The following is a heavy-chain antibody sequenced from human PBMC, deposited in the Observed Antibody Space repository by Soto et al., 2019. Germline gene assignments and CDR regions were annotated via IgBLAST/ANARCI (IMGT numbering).Heavy chain of an antibody. J-gene: IGHJ6*02. V-gene: IGHV1-2*02. CDR2: INPYTGGT. Sequence: QVQLVQSGSEVKEPGASVKVSCKASGYTFTGYYVLWVRQAPGQGPECMGWINPYTGGTNYAQKFQGRVTMTREPSISTAYMELSKLISDDTAVYYCATQFHHCGGDCYRGPYFGMDVWGQGTTVTVSS. CDR1: GYTFTGYY. CDR3: ATQFHHCGGDCYRGPYFGMDV. D-gene: IGHD2-21*02.